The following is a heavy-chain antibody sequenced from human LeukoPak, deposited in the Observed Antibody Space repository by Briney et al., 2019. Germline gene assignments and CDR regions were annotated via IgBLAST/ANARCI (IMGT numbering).Heavy chain of an antibody. J-gene: IGHJ6*02. CDR2: ISNDGSNK. CDR1: GFSFSSYG. CDR3: AKDLGYCTNGVCQYYYYGMDV. Sequence: GGSMRLSCAAAGFSFSSYGKHWVRQAPGRGLEGGAVISNDGSNKYYADSVKGRFTISRDNSKNTLYLQMNSLRAEDTAVYYCAKDLGYCTNGVCQYYYYGMDVWGQGTTVTVSS. D-gene: IGHD2-8*01. V-gene: IGHV3-30*18.